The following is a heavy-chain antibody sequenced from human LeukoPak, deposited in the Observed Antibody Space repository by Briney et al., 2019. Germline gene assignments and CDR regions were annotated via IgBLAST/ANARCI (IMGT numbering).Heavy chain of an antibody. Sequence: GGSLRLSCTAPGFSFSGHWMHWARQLPGKGLVWVSRTSPTGSTTSYADSVKGRFTVSRDNAKNTLYLQVNNLRAEDTAVYYCARGPNSNWSGLDFWGQGTLLTVSS. CDR1: GFSFSGHW. CDR3: ARGPNSNWSGLDF. D-gene: IGHD6-6*01. CDR2: TSPTGSTT. J-gene: IGHJ4*02. V-gene: IGHV3-74*01.